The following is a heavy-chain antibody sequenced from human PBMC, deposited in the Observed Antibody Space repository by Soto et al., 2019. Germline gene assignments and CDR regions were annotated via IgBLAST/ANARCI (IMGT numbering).Heavy chain of an antibody. CDR2: MNPNSGNT. CDR1: GYTFTSYD. CDR3: ARWGLRGAYCGGDCAKDAFDI. Sequence: ASVKVSCKXSGYTFTSYDINWVRQATGQGLEWMGWMNPNSGNTGYAQKFQGRVTMTRNTSISTAYMELSSLRSEDTAVYYCARWGLRGAYCGGDCAKDAFDIWGQGTMVTVSS. J-gene: IGHJ3*02. D-gene: IGHD2-21*02. V-gene: IGHV1-8*01.